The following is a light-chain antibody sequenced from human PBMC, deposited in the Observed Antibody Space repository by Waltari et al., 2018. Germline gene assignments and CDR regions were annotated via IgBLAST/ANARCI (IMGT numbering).Light chain of an antibody. CDR2: GSS. J-gene: IGKJ3*01. V-gene: IGKV3-20*01. CDR1: ESVKGNY. CDR3: QHYDGSPYT. Sequence: EIVLTQSPGTLSLSPGERATLSCRASESVKGNYLVWYQQKPGHAPRVLIYGSSKRATGIPDRFSGSGSGRDFTLTISRLEPEDFAMYYCQHYDGSPYTFGPGTKLEIK.